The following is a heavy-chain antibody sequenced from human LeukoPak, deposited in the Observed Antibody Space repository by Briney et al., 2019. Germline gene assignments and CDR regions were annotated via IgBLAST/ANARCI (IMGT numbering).Heavy chain of an antibody. CDR3: AKDLFAMTQWEQLGY. CDR1: GFTFSSYG. CDR2: ISYDGSNK. J-gene: IGHJ4*02. D-gene: IGHD1-26*01. Sequence: HTGRSLRLSCAASGFTFSSYGMHWVRQAPGKGLELVAVISYDGSNKYYADSVKGRFTISRDNSKNTLYLQMNSLRTEDTAVYYCAKDLFAMTQWEQLGYWGQGTLVTVSS. V-gene: IGHV3-30*18.